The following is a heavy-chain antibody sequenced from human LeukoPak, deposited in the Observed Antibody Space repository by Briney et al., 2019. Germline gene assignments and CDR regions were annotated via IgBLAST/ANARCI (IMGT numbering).Heavy chain of an antibody. V-gene: IGHV3-9*03. CDR3: AKDISHSPRYYFDY. CDR2: ISWNSGSI. J-gene: IGHJ4*02. Sequence: KSGGSLRLSCAASGFTFDDYAMHWVRQAPGKGLEWVSGISWNSGSIGYADSVKGRFTISRDNAKNSLYLQMNGLRAEDMALYYCAKDISHSPRYYFDYWGQGTLVTVSS. CDR1: GFTFDDYA. D-gene: IGHD3-16*02.